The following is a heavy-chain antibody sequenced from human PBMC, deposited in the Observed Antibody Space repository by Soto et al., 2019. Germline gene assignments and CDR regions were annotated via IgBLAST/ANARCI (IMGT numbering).Heavy chain of an antibody. Sequence: SVKVSCTASGFTFTSSAVQWVRQARGQRLEWIGWIVVGSGNTNYAQKFQERVTITRDMSTSTAYMELSSLRSEDTAVYYCAAGYSSGWYLLYAFDIWGQGTTVTVSS. D-gene: IGHD6-19*01. J-gene: IGHJ3*02. CDR2: IVVGSGNT. V-gene: IGHV1-58*01. CDR3: AAGYSSGWYLLYAFDI. CDR1: GFTFTSSA.